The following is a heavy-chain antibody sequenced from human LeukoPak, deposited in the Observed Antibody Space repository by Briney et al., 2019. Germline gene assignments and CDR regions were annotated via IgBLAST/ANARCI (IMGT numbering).Heavy chain of an antibody. J-gene: IGHJ3*02. CDR1: GFTFSRYW. CDR3: ATDPPYYADAFDI. V-gene: IGHV3-7*01. CDR2: IKKDGSDK. D-gene: IGHD3-10*01. Sequence: GGSLRLSCAASGFTFSRYWMTWVRQVPGKGLEWVANIKKDGSDKNYVDSVKGRFTISRDNDSNSLYLQMNSLTADDTAVYYCATDPPYYADAFDIWGPGTVVTVSS.